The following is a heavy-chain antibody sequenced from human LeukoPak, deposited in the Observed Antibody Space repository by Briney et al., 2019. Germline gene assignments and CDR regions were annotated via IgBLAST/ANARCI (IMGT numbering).Heavy chain of an antibody. CDR3: AKDHSSSWYVALSDY. CDR2: ISGSGGST. CDR1: GFTFSSYA. J-gene: IGHJ4*02. V-gene: IGHV3-23*01. Sequence: GGSLRLSCAASGFTFSSYAMSWVRQAPGKGLEWVSAISGSGGSTYYADSVKGRFTISRDSSKNTLYLQMNSLRAEDTAVYYCAKDHSSSWYVALSDYWGQGTLVTVSS. D-gene: IGHD6-13*01.